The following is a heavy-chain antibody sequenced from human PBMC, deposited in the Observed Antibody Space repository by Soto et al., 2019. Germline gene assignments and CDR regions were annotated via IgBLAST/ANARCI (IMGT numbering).Heavy chain of an antibody. J-gene: IGHJ5*02. CDR3: TRDASRDSSARGWFDP. D-gene: IGHD6-13*01. Sequence: GGSLRLSCAASGFAFRSFTMNWVRQAPGKGLEWVSTISSNSAYIYYTDALRGRFTISRDNAKNSLHLQMNSLRAEDTAVYYCTRDASRDSSARGWFDPWGPGTLVTVSS. V-gene: IGHV3-21*01. CDR1: GFAFRSFT. CDR2: ISSNSAYI.